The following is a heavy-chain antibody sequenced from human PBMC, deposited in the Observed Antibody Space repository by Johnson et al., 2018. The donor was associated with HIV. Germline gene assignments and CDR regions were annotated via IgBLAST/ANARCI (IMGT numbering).Heavy chain of an antibody. D-gene: IGHD5-12*01. J-gene: IGHJ3*02. CDR1: GFTFSSYA. V-gene: IGHV3-9*01. Sequence: VQLVESGGGVVRPGGSLRLSCAASGFTFSSYAMHWVRQVPGKGLEWVSGISWNSGSIGYADSVKGRFTISRDNAKNSLYLQMNSLRAEDTALYYCAKDMEGWLRPAAFDIWGQGTMVTVSS. CDR2: ISWNSGSI. CDR3: AKDMEGWLRPAAFDI.